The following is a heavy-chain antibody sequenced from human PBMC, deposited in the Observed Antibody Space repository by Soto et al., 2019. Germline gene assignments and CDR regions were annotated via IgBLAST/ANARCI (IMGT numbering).Heavy chain of an antibody. D-gene: IGHD3-3*01. CDR3: ARGAPYDFWSGYYTAFGEYYGMDV. Sequence: PSETLSLTCAVYGGSFSGYYWSWIRQPPGKGLEWIGEINHSGSTNYNPSLKSRVTILVDTSKNQFSLKLSSVTAADTAVYYCARGAPYDFWSGYYTAFGEYYGMDVWGQGTTVTVSS. CDR2: INHSGST. CDR1: GGSFSGYY. V-gene: IGHV4-34*01. J-gene: IGHJ6*02.